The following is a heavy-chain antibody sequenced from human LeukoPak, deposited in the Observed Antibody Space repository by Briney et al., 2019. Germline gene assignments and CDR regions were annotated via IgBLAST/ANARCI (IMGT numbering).Heavy chain of an antibody. CDR2: INQDGSEK. CDR3: ARDSNYHHYYHMDV. CDR1: GFDFSNFW. Sequence: GGSLRLSCVGYGFDFSNFWMRWVRQAPGRGLEWVANINQDGSEKNYVDAVRGRFTISRDKAEKSVYLQMNGLRAEDTAIYYCARDSNYHHYYHMDVWGKGTTVTVSS. J-gene: IGHJ6*03. V-gene: IGHV3-7*01.